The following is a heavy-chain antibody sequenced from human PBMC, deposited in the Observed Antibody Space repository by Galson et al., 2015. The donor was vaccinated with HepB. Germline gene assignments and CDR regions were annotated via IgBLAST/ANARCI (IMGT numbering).Heavy chain of an antibody. J-gene: IGHJ1*01. CDR1: GYTFTSYG. D-gene: IGHD6-13*01. Sequence: SVKLSCKASGYTFTSYGISWVRQAPGQGLEWMGWISAYNGNTNYAQKLQGRVTMTTDTSTSTAYMELRSLRSDDTAVYYCARARGSSWYAEYFQHWGQGTLVTVSS. CDR2: ISAYNGNT. CDR3: ARARGSSWYAEYFQH. V-gene: IGHV1-18*01.